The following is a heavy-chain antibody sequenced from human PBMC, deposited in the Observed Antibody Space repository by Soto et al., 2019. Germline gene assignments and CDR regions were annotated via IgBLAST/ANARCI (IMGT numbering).Heavy chain of an antibody. CDR1: GFTFNNYW. J-gene: IGHJ4*02. V-gene: IGHV3-74*01. CDR2: IKYDGSTT. D-gene: IGHD1-26*01. CDR3: ARGGWGAYYFDY. Sequence: EVQLVESGGGLVQPGGSLRLSCAASGFTFNNYWTHWVRQAPGKGLVWVSRIKYDGSTTNYADSVKGRFTISRDNAKNTVYLQMNSLRGEDTAVYYCARGGWGAYYFDYWGQGTLVTVSS.